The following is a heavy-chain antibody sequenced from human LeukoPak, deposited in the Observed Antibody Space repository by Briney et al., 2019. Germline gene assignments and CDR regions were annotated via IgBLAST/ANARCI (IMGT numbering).Heavy chain of an antibody. J-gene: IGHJ4*02. D-gene: IGHD2-15*01. V-gene: IGHV4-34*01. CDR2: LTESGRT. CDR3: ARWSLRGCSGSPCFDY. CDR1: GGSFSGYF. Sequence: SETLSLTCAVYGGSFSGYFWSWIRQPPWKGLEWIGELTESGRTSYNPSLKSRVNIAEDTSKNQLSLKLSSVTAADTAVYYCARWSLRGCSGSPCFDYWGQGTLVTASS.